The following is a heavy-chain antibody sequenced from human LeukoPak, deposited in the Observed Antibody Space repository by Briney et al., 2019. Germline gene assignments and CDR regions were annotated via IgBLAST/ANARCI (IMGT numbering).Heavy chain of an antibody. CDR3: AKDNAIFGVVEAPDAFDI. CDR2: ISGSGGST. CDR1: GFTFSSYA. J-gene: IGHJ3*02. Sequence: GGSLRLSCAASGFTFSSYAMSWVRQAPGKGLEWVSAISGSGGSTYYADSVKGRFTISRDNSKNTLYLLMNSLRAGDTAVYYCAKDNAIFGVVEAPDAFDIWGQGTMVTVSS. V-gene: IGHV3-23*01. D-gene: IGHD3-3*01.